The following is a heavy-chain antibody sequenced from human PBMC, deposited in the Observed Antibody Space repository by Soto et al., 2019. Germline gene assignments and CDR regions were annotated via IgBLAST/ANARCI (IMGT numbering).Heavy chain of an antibody. D-gene: IGHD2-15*01. Sequence: PGGALRISRAGSGINFKTNSMNRVRHAPGKGGGGVSTITRSGYGTYSADSVRGRLTISRDNSKNTLYLQMNSLRADDTALYYCAKARDCSGGACFLIASWGQGTLVTVSS. CDR1: GINFKTNS. CDR2: ITRSGYGT. V-gene: IGHV3-23*01. CDR3: AKARDCSGGACFLIAS. J-gene: IGHJ4*02.